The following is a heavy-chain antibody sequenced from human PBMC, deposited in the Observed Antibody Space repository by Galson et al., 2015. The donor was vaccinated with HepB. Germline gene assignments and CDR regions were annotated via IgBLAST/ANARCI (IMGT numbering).Heavy chain of an antibody. V-gene: IGHV3-23*01. CDR2: ISGSGGST. CDR3: AKELLEYCSSTSCYDAFDI. D-gene: IGHD2-2*01. J-gene: IGHJ3*02. Sequence: SLRLSCAASGFTFSSYAMSWVRQAPGKGLEWVSAISGSGGSTYYADSVKDRFTISRDNSKNTLYLQMNSLRAEDTAVYYCAKELLEYCSSTSCYDAFDIWGQGTMVTVSS. CDR1: GFTFSSYA.